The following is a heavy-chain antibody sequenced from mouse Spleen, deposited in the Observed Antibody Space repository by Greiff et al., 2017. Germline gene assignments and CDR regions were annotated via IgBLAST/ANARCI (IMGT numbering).Heavy chain of an antibody. CDR1: GFTFSSYA. CDR2: ISSGGGNT. J-gene: IGHJ3*01. Sequence: EVQLVESGGGLVKLGGSLKLSCAASGFTFSSYAMSWVRQTPEKRLEWVATISSGGGNTYYPDSVKGRFTISRDNAKNTLYLQMSSLKSEDTAMYYCARHAHYDYDGFAYWGQGTLVTVSA. CDR3: ARHAHYDYDGFAY. D-gene: IGHD2-4*01. V-gene: IGHV5-9-3*01.